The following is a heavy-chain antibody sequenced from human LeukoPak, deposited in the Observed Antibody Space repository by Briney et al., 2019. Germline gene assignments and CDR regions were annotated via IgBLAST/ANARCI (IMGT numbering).Heavy chain of an antibody. D-gene: IGHD1-1*01. CDR3: ARGPTGTALFDI. CDR1: GGTFSSYA. J-gene: IGHJ3*02. Sequence: ASVKVSCKASGGTFSSYAISWVRQAPGQGLEWMGGIIPIFGTANYAQKFQGRVTITTDESTSTAYMELSSLRSEDTAVYYCARGPTGTALFDIWGQGTMVTVSS. V-gene: IGHV1-69*05. CDR2: IIPIFGTA.